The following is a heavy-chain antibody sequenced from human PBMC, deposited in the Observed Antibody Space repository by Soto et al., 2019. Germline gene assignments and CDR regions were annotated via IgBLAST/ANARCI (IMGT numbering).Heavy chain of an antibody. J-gene: IGHJ5*02. CDR3: ARDRITIFGVVNNWFDP. Sequence: SVKVSCKASGGTFSSYAISWVRQAPGQGLEWMGGIIPIFGTANYAQKFQGRVTITADESTSTAYMELSSLRSEDTAVYYCARDRITIFGVVNNWFDPWGQGTLVTVSS. V-gene: IGHV1-69*13. CDR1: GGTFSSYA. CDR2: IIPIFGTA. D-gene: IGHD3-3*01.